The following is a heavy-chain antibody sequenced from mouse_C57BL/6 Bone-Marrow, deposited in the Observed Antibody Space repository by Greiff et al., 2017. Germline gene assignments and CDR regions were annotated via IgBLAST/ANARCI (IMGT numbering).Heavy chain of an antibody. CDR2: IWWDDDK. CDR1: GFSLSTFGMG. CDR3: ASYYYCSRGRFAY. V-gene: IGHV8-8*01. Sequence: QVTLKESGPGILQPSQTLSLTCSFSGFSLSTFGMGVGWIRQPSGKGLEWLAHIWWDDDKYYNPALKSRLTISKDTSKNQVFLKIANVDTADTATYYCASYYYCSRGRFAYWGQGTLVTVSA. D-gene: IGHD1-1*01. J-gene: IGHJ3*01.